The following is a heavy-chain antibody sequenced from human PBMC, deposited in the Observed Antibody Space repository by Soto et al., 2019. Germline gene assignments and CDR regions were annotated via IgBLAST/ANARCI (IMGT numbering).Heavy chain of an antibody. D-gene: IGHD5-18*01. CDR3: PREGRRYTSPIQQAFDS. J-gene: IGHJ3*02. Sequence: SQTLSLTCAISGDSVSSNSAAWNWIRQSPSRGLEWLGRTYYRSKWYNEYAVSVNSRITINPDASKNQFSLQLNSVTPEDTAVYYSPREGRRYTSPIQQAFDSWGQGTMVTVSS. CDR1: GDSVSSNSAA. CDR2: TYYRSKWYN. V-gene: IGHV6-1*01.